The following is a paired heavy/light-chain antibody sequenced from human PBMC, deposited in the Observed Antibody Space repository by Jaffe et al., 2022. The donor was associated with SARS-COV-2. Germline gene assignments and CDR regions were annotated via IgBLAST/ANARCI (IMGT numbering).Light chain of an antibody. J-gene: IGLJ2*01. CDR1: SSNIGSNT. CDR2: STN. V-gene: IGLV1-44*01. Sequence: QSVLTQPPSASGTPGQRVTISCSGSSSNIGSNTVNWYQQLPGTAPKLLIYSTNQRPSGVPDRFSGSKSGTSASLAISGLQSEDEADYYCAAWDDSLNGHVVFGGGTKLTVL. CDR3: AAWDDSLNGHVV.
Heavy chain of an antibody. D-gene: IGHD3-10*01. Sequence: QLQLQESGPGLVKPSETLSLICTVSGGSISSSSYYWGWIRQPPGKGLEWIGSIYYSGRTNYNPSLKSRITISVDTSKNQFSLKLSSVTAADTAVYYCARYYYGSGSYWSYFDYWGQGTLVTVSS. CDR1: GGSISSSSYY. V-gene: IGHV4-39*01. J-gene: IGHJ4*02. CDR3: ARYYYGSGSYWSYFDY. CDR2: IYYSGRT.